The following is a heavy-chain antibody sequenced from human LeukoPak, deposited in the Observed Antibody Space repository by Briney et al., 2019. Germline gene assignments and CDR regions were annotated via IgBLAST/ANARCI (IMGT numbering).Heavy chain of an antibody. Sequence: SETLSLTCTVSGGSISSYYWSWIRQPAGKGLAWIGRIYTSGSSNYNLSLKSQVTISVDTSKTQISLKLSCVTAADTAVYYCARVPLRAVTRGAFDIWGQGTMVTVSS. J-gene: IGHJ3*02. CDR1: GGSISSYY. V-gene: IGHV4-4*07. CDR3: ARVPLRAVTRGAFDI. D-gene: IGHD4-17*01. CDR2: IYTSGSS.